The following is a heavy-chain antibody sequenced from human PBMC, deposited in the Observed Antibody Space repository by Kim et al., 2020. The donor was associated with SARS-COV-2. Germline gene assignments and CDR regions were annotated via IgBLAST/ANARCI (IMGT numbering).Heavy chain of an antibody. CDR3: AKDNGRSYSNSCDGCDI. J-gene: IGHJ3*02. Sequence: GGSLRLSCAASGFTFSTYAMNWVRQAPGKGLEWVSGISGSGGGTNVADSVKGRFTISRDNSKNKVYLQMNRLRAEDTAVYYCAKDNGRSYSNSCDGCDIWGQGTMVIVSS. CDR1: GFTFSTYA. D-gene: IGHD6-13*01. V-gene: IGHV3-23*01. CDR2: ISGSGGGT.